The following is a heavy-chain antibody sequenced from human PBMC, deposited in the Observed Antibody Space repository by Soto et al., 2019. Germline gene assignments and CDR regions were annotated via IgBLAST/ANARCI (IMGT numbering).Heavy chain of an antibody. CDR1: GYTFTSYY. J-gene: IGHJ5*02. Sequence: RASVKVSCKXSGYTFTSYYMHWVRQAPGQGLEWMGIINPSGGSTSYAQKFQGRVTMTRDTSTSTVYMELSSLRSEDTAVYYCARVGAIAAAGTRGNWFDPWGQGTLVTV. V-gene: IGHV1-46*01. CDR2: INPSGGST. CDR3: ARVGAIAAAGTRGNWFDP. D-gene: IGHD6-13*01.